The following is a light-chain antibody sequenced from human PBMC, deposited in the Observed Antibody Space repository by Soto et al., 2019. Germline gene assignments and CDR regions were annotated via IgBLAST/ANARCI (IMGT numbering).Light chain of an antibody. V-gene: IGLV1-44*01. CDR1: SSNIGSNT. J-gene: IGLJ3*02. CDR3: AAWDDRVNRAV. CDR2: SNKN. Sequence: QSVLTQPPSVSVTPGQRVTISCSGSSSNIGSNTFNWYQKLPGRAPKLLVYSNKNNRPSGDPARFFGFKSGTAASLAISGLQSEDESDYYCAAWDDRVNRAVFGGGTKLTVL.